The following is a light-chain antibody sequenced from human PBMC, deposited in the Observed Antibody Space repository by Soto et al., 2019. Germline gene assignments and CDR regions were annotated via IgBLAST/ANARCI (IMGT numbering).Light chain of an antibody. V-gene: IGLV1-44*01. CDR1: SSNIGSNT. J-gene: IGLJ3*02. CDR3: ATWHDSPNAWV. CDR2: SNS. Sequence: QSVLTQPPSASGTPGQRVTISCSGSSSNIGSNTVNWYQRLPGTAPKLLIFSNSQRPSGVPDRFSGSKSDTSASLAISGLQSEDEADYYCATWHDSPNAWVFGGGTKLTVL.